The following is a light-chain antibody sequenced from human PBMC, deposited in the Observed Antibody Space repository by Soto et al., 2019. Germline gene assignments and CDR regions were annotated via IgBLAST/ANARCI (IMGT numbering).Light chain of an antibody. CDR1: QSVTSTY. V-gene: IGKV3-20*01. J-gene: IGKJ5*01. CDR2: GAS. CDR3: QLYGSSHT. Sequence: ILLTQSPGTLSLSPGERATLSCGAGQSVTSTYLAWYQQKPGHAPSLLIYGASSRATGIPDRLSGSGSGTDFTLTISRLEPEDSAVYYCQLYGSSHTFGQGTRLEIK.